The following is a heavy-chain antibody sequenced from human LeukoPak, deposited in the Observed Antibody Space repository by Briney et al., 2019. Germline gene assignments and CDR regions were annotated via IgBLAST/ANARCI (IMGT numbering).Heavy chain of an antibody. J-gene: IGHJ6*02. CDR1: GYTFTGYY. CDR3: AREVPVYDSSGYPHYYYYGMDV. CDR2: INPNSGGT. V-gene: IGHV1-2*02. Sequence: GASVKVSCKASGYTFTGYYMHWVRQAPGQGLEWMGWINPNSGGTNYAQKFQGRVTMTRDTSISTAYMELSRLRSDDTAVYYCAREVPVYDSSGYPHYYYYGMDVWGQGTTVTVSS. D-gene: IGHD3-22*01.